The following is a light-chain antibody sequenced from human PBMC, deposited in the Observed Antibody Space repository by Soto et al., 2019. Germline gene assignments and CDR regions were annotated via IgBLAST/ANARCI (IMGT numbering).Light chain of an antibody. CDR2: DVS. J-gene: IGLJ1*01. CDR1: SSDVGGYNY. CDR3: SSYTSSSTYV. Sequence: QSVLTQPASVSGSPGQSITISCTGTSSDVGGYNYVSWYQQHPGKAPTLMIYDVSNRPSGVSNRFSGSKSSNTASLTISGLQAEDEADYYCSSYTSSSTYVFGTGTKVTVL. V-gene: IGLV2-14*01.